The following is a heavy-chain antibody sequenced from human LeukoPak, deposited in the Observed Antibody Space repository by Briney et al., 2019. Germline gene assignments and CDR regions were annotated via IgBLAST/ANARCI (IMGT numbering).Heavy chain of an antibody. Sequence: ASVKVSCKASGYTFTSHYIHWVRQAPGQGLEWMGIINPSGGATNYAQKFQGRITVTRDTSTSTVYMELSSLRSDDTAVYYCARVGVPGGVYYGMDVWGQGTTVTVSS. CDR2: INPSGGAT. V-gene: IGHV1-46*01. D-gene: IGHD1-1*01. CDR3: ARVGVPGGVYYGMDV. CDR1: GYTFTSHY. J-gene: IGHJ6*02.